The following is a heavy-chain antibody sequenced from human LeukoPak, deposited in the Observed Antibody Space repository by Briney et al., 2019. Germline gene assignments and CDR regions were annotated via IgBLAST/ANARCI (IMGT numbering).Heavy chain of an antibody. CDR1: GFTSFNFP. CDR3: ARDNIWAFDI. Sequence: GGSLRLSRAASGFTSFNFPMNWVRKAPGKGLEWVSHIRSDGTITYADSVKGRFTISRDDAKTSVYLQLNSLRDEDTAIYYCARDNIWAFDIWGQGTMVTVSS. V-gene: IGHV3-69-1*01. D-gene: IGHD2/OR15-2a*01. CDR2: IRSDGTI. J-gene: IGHJ3*02.